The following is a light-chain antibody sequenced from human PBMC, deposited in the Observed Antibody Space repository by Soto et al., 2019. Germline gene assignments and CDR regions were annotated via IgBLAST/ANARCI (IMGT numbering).Light chain of an antibody. CDR2: AAS. V-gene: IGKV1-39*01. J-gene: IGKJ3*01. CDR1: QSISSY. Sequence: VQVTQSPSSLSASVGDRVTITCRASQSISSYLNWYQQKPGKAPKLLIYAASSLQSGVPSRFSGSGSGTDSTLSISSLQPEDFATYYCQQSYSTSVTFGPGTKWIS. CDR3: QQSYSTSVT.